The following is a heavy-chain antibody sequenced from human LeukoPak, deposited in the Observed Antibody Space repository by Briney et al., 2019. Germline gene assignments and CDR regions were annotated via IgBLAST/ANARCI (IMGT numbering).Heavy chain of an antibody. V-gene: IGHV4-39*07. CDR2: IYYSGTT. CDR1: GGSISSSSSY. CDR3: ARFGYYDFWSGPL. Sequence: KASETLSLTCTVSGGSISSSSSYWGWIRQPPGKGLEWIGSIYYSGTTYYNPSLESRVTISVDTSKNQFSLKLSSVTAADTAVYYCARFGYYDFWSGPLWGQGTLVTVSS. D-gene: IGHD3-3*01. J-gene: IGHJ4*02.